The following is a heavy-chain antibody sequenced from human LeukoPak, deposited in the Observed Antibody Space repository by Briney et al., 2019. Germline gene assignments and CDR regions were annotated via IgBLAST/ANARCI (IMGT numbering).Heavy chain of an antibody. CDR1: GGSISSGGYY. J-gene: IGHJ6*03. Sequence: SQTLSLTCTVSGGSISSGGYYWSWIRQHPGKGLEWIGYIYYSGSTYYNPSLKSRVTISVDTSKNQFSLKLSSVTAADTAVYYCAGGLPDYYYMDVWGKGTTVTVSS. D-gene: IGHD1-26*01. CDR2: IYYSGST. CDR3: AGGLPDYYYMDV. V-gene: IGHV4-31*03.